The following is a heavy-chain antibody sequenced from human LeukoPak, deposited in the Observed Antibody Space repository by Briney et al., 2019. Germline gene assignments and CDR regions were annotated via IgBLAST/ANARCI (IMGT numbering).Heavy chain of an antibody. Sequence: GGSLRLSCAASGFTFSSYSMNWVRQAPGKGLEWVSSISSSSSYIYYADSVKGRFTISRDNAKNSLYLQMNSLRAEDTAVYYCARDLGYCSSTSCSREPFDYWGQGTLVTVSS. CDR1: GFTFSSYS. D-gene: IGHD2-2*01. J-gene: IGHJ4*02. CDR2: ISSSSSYI. CDR3: ARDLGYCSSTSCSREPFDY. V-gene: IGHV3-21*01.